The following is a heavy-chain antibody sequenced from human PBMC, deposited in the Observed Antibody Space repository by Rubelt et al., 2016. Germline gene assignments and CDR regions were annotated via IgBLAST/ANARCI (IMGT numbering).Heavy chain of an antibody. D-gene: IGHD2-15*01. CDR3: ARGGDGRDQVVAATSEYFQH. CDR2: INHSGST. V-gene: IGHV4-34*01. J-gene: IGHJ1*01. Sequence: QLQQWGAGLLKPSETLSLTCAVYGGSFSGYYWSWIRQPPGKGLEWIGEINHSGSTNYNPSLKSRVTISVDTSKNQFSLKLSSVPAAATAVYYCARGGDGRDQVVAATSEYFQHWGQGTLVTVSS. CDR1: GGSFSGYY.